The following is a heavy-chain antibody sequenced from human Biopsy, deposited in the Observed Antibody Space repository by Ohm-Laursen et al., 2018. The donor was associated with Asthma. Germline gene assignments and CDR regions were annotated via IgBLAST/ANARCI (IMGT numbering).Heavy chain of an antibody. CDR1: AYTITSNA. D-gene: IGHD6-19*01. CDR3: ARDLRYSSGWYPDAFDI. V-gene: IGHV1-3*01. Sequence: ASVKVSCKASAYTITSNAMHWVRQAPGQRLEWMGWINPGNGNTKYSQKFQGRVTITRDTSASTAYMELSSLRSGDTAVYYCARDLRYSSGWYPDAFDIWGQGTMVTVSS. J-gene: IGHJ3*02. CDR2: INPGNGNT.